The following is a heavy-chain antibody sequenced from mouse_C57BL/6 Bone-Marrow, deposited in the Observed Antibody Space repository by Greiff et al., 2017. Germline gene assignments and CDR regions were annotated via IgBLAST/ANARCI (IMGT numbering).Heavy chain of an antibody. Sequence: EVQLVESGGGLVQPGGSLKLSCAASGFTFSDYGMAWVRQAPRKGPEWVAFISNLAYSIYYADTVTGRFTISRENAKNTLYLEMSSLRSEDTAMYYCARGGIYDGYYDWYFDVWGTGTTVTVSS. V-gene: IGHV5-15*01. CDR3: ARGGIYDGYYDWYFDV. CDR1: GFTFSDYG. J-gene: IGHJ1*03. CDR2: ISNLAYSI. D-gene: IGHD2-3*01.